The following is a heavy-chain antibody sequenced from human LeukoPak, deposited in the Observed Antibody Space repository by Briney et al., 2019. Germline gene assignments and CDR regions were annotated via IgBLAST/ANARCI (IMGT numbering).Heavy chain of an antibody. V-gene: IGHV3-69-1*02. CDR3: ARGYTYFDY. Sequence: GGSLRLSCAASGFTFSDNYMNWVRQAPGKGLEWVSSGGTIYYADSVKGRFTISRDNAKNSLYLQMNSLRAEDTAVYYCARGYTYFDYWGQGTLVTVSS. D-gene: IGHD5-12*01. J-gene: IGHJ4*02. CDR1: GFTFSDNY. CDR2: SSGGTI.